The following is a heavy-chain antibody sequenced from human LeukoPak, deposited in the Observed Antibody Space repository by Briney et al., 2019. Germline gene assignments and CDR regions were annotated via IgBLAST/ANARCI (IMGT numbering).Heavy chain of an antibody. D-gene: IGHD5-24*01. CDR3: ARDQGWQQFDY. J-gene: IGHJ4*02. V-gene: IGHV3-23*01. CDR2: ISASGDST. Sequence: GGSLRLSCAASEFTFSNFAMNWVRQAPGKGLEWVSTISASGDSTYYADSVKGRFTISRDNAKNSLYLQMNSLRAEDTAVYFCARDQGWQQFDYWGQGTLVTVSS. CDR1: EFTFSNFA.